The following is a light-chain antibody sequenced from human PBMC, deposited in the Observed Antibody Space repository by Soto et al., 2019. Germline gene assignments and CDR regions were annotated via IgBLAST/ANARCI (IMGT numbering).Light chain of an antibody. CDR2: VNS. Sequence: QSVLTQPPSVSGAPGQRVTISCTGSSSNIGAGYDVHWYQQLPGTAPKLLIYVNSNGPLGVPDRFSGSKSGTSASLAITVLHAEDEADYYFQSYDSSLSGVVFGGGTKLTVL. J-gene: IGLJ2*01. CDR1: SSNIGAGYD. CDR3: QSYDSSLSGVV. V-gene: IGLV1-40*01.